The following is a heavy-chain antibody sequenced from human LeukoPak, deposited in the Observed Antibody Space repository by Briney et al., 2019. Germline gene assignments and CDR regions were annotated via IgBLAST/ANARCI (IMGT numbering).Heavy chain of an antibody. CDR1: GGSISSYY. Sequence: PSETLSLTCTVSGGSISSYYWSWIRQPPGKGLEWIGYIYYSGSTNYNPSLKSRVTISVDTSKNQFSLKLSSVTAADTAVYYCARDDQNYGYGMDVWGQGTTVTVSS. CDR3: ARDDQNYGYGMDV. CDR2: IYYSGST. V-gene: IGHV4-59*01. J-gene: IGHJ6*02.